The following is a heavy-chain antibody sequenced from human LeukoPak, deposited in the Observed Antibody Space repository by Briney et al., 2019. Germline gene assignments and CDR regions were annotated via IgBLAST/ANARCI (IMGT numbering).Heavy chain of an antibody. V-gene: IGHV1-8*03. Sequence: ASVKVSCKASGYTFTNYDINWVRQATGQGLEWLGWMNPNSGNTGYAQKFQGRVTITRNTSISTAYMELSSLRSEDTVVYYCARAPVWTGYYYYMDVWGKGTTVTVSS. J-gene: IGHJ6*03. CDR2: MNPNSGNT. CDR1: GYTFTNYD. CDR3: ARAPVWTGYYYYMDV. D-gene: IGHD3/OR15-3a*01.